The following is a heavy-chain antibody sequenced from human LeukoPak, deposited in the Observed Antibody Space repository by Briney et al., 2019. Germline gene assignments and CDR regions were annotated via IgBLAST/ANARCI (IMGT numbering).Heavy chain of an antibody. CDR1: GGTFSSYA. J-gene: IGHJ5*02. D-gene: IGHD1-1*01. CDR2: INPNSGGT. V-gene: IGHV1-2*02. CDR3: ARVSGPDP. Sequence: ASVKVSCKASGGTFSSYAISWVRQAPGQGLEWMGWINPNSGGTNYAQKFQGRVTMTRDTSISTAYMELSRLRSDDTAVYYCARVSGPDPWGQGTLVTVSS.